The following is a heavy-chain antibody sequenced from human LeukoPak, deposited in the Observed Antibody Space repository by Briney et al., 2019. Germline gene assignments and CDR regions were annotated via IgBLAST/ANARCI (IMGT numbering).Heavy chain of an antibody. CDR1: GYSLRRAW. CDR3: TTGTLRPVGL. CDR2: IKSKSDDGTT. J-gene: IGHJ4*02. D-gene: IGHD3-10*01. Sequence: GGTLRLLCAACGYSLRRAWLSWVRQAPAKGLEWVGRIKSKSDDGTTEYAAPVKGRFTIYRDDSKNKLFLQVNSLKIEDTSVYCCTTGTLRPVGLWGQGTLVTVPS. V-gene: IGHV3-15*05.